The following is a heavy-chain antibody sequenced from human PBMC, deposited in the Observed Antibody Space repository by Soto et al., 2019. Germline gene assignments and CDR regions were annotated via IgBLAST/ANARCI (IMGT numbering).Heavy chain of an antibody. CDR2: ISHSGIT. D-gene: IGHD6-19*01. V-gene: IGHV4-30-2*01. Sequence: QLQLQESGSGLVKPSQTLSLTCAVAGCSISSGAYSWSWIRQPPGKGLEWIGYISHSGITYFNPSLMIRVTISVDRSKNQFALKLSSVTAADMAVYYCARGGLLPDYWGQGTLVTVSS. J-gene: IGHJ4*02. CDR3: ARGGLLPDY. CDR1: GCSISSGAYS.